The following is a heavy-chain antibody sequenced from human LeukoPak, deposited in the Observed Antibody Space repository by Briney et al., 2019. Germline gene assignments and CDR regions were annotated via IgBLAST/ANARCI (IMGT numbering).Heavy chain of an antibody. CDR3: ARGKAAAGYRMRFDP. J-gene: IGHJ5*02. CDR1: GGSISSSSYY. CDR2: IYYSGST. Sequence: SETLSLTCTVSGGSISSSSYYWGWIRQPPGKGLEWIGSIYYSGSTYYNPSLKSRVTISVDTSKHQSSLKLSSVTAADTAVYYCARGKAAAGYRMRFDPWGQGGLVTVSS. V-gene: IGHV4-39*07. D-gene: IGHD6-13*01.